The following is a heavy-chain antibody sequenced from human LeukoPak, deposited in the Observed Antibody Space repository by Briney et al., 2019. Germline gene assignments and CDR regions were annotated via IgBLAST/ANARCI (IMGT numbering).Heavy chain of an antibody. CDR1: GFSFNSHA. J-gene: IGHJ4*02. CDR2: IDASGVNT. V-gene: IGHV3-23*01. D-gene: IGHD5-18*01. Sequence: GGSLRLSCAASGFSFNSHAMNWVRQVPGKGLQWVSTIDASGVNTYYGNSVEGRFTISRDNSKNTLHLQMNSLRAEDTAVYYCAKDQGGYTYGSFDYWGQGTLVTVSS. CDR3: AKDQGGYTYGSFDY.